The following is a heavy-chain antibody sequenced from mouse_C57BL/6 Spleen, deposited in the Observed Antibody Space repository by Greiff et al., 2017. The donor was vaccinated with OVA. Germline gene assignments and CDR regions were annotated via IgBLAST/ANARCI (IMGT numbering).Heavy chain of an antibody. D-gene: IGHD1-1*01. CDR1: GYTFTDYN. J-gene: IGHJ2*01. Sequence: EVQLQESGPELVKPGASVKIPCKASGYTFTDYNMDWVKQSHGKSLEWIGDINPNNGGTIYNQKFKGKATLTVDKSSSTAYMKLRSLTSEDTSVYYCARHYYYGSSNIDYWGQGTTLTVSS. CDR2: INPNNGGT. V-gene: IGHV1-18*01. CDR3: ARHYYYGSSNIDY.